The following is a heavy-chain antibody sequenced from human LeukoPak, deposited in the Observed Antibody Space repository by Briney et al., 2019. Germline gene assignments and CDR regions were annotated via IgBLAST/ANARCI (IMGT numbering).Heavy chain of an antibody. CDR1: GYTLTELS. CDR3: ATAYCSSTSCYWYFDL. Sequence: GASVKVSCKVSGYTLTELSMHWVRQAPGKGLEWMGGFDPEDGETIYAQKFQGRVTMTEDTSTDTAYMELSSLRSEDTAVYCCATAYCSSTSCYWYFDLWGRGTLVTVSS. CDR2: FDPEDGET. D-gene: IGHD2-2*01. V-gene: IGHV1-24*01. J-gene: IGHJ2*01.